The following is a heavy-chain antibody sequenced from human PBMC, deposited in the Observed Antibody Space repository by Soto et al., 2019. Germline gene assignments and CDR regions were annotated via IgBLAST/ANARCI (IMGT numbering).Heavy chain of an antibody. D-gene: IGHD6-19*01. CDR3: ARVRARKLGYSSGWYCFYYYYGMDV. CDR2: IIPIFGTA. J-gene: IGHJ6*02. Sequence: QVQLVQSGAEVKKPGSSVKVSCKASGGTFSSYAISWVRQAPGQGLEWMGGIIPIFGTANYAQKFQGRVTITADESTSTAYMELSSLRSEDTAVYYCARVRARKLGYSSGWYCFYYYYGMDVWGQGTTVTVSS. V-gene: IGHV1-69*01. CDR1: GGTFSSYA.